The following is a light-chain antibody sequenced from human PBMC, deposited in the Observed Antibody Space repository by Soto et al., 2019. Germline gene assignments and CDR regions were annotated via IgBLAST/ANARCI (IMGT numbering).Light chain of an antibody. Sequence: DIPMTQSPSPLYGSLGERATTPCRASQTISSWLAWYQQKPGKAPKLLIYKASTLKSGVPSRFSGSGSGTEFTLTISSLQPDDFATYYCQHYNTWTFGQGTKVEIK. J-gene: IGKJ1*01. V-gene: IGKV1-5*03. CDR1: QTISSW. CDR2: KAS. CDR3: QHYNTWT.